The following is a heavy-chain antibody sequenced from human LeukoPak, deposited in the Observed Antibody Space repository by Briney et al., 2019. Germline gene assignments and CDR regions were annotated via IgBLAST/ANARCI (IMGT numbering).Heavy chain of an antibody. CDR2: ISGSGGST. CDR1: GFTFSSYA. Sequence: GGSLRLSYAASGFTFSSYAMSWVRQAPGKGLEWVSAISGSGGSTYYADSVKGRFTISRDNSKNTLYLQMNSLRAEDTAVYYCAKDLKSDTAMAALGGDYWGQGTLVTVSS. CDR3: AKDLKSDTAMAALGGDY. V-gene: IGHV3-23*01. J-gene: IGHJ4*02. D-gene: IGHD5-18*01.